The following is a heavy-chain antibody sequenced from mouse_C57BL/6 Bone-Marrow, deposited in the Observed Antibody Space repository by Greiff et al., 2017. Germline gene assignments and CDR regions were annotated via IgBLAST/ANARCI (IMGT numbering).Heavy chain of an antibody. CDR2: IHPNSGST. Sequence: VQLQQPGAELVKPGASVKLSCKASGYTFTSYWMHWVKQRPGPGLEWIGMIHPNSGSTNYNEKFKSKATLTVDKSSSTAYMQLSSLTSEDSAVYYCARRLLRWFAYWGQGTLVTVSA. CDR3: ARRLLRWFAY. V-gene: IGHV1-64*01. CDR1: GYTFTSYW. J-gene: IGHJ3*01. D-gene: IGHD1-1*01.